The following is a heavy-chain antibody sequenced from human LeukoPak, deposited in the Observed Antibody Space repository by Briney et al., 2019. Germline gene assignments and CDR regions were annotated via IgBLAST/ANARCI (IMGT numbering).Heavy chain of an antibody. CDR1: GGTFSSYA. CDR3: AGGRSYSGSYYNHFDY. V-gene: IGHV1-69*13. D-gene: IGHD1-26*01. CDR2: IIPIFGTA. Sequence: SVKVSCKASGGTFSSYAISWVRQAPGQGLEWMGGIIPIFGTANYAQKFQGRVTITADESTSTAYMELSSLRSEDTAVYYCAGGRSYSGSYYNHFDYWGQGTLVTVSS. J-gene: IGHJ4*02.